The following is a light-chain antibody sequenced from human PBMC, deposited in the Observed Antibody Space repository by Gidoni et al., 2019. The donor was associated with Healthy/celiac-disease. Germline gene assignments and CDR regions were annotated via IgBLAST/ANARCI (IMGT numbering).Light chain of an antibody. CDR1: SSNIGSNY. V-gene: IGLV1-47*01. Sequence: QSVLTQPPSASGTPGQRVTISCSGSSSNIGSNYVYWYQQLPRTAPNLLIYRNNQRPPGVPDRFSGSKSGTSASLAISGLRSEDEADYYWAAWDDSLSGWVFGGGTKLTVL. CDR2: RNN. CDR3: AAWDDSLSGWV. J-gene: IGLJ3*02.